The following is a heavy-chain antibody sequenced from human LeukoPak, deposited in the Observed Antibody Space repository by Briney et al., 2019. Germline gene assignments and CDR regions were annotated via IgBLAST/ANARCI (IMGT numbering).Heavy chain of an antibody. CDR3: ARSLDY. Sequence: GGSLRLSCAGSGFTFSSYWMTWVRQAPGKGLEWVATIKHDGTEIYYVDSVKGRFTISRDNARSSLYLQMNSLRAEDTAVYYCARSLDYWGQGTLVTVSS. J-gene: IGHJ4*02. CDR1: GFTFSSYW. V-gene: IGHV3-7*01. CDR2: IKHDGTEI.